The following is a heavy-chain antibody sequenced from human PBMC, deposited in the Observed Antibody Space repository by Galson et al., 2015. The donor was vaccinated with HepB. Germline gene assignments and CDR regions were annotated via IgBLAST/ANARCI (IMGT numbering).Heavy chain of an antibody. J-gene: IGHJ4*02. CDR1: GFTFSSYG. CDR3: ARDQGLLLYYFDY. Sequence: SLRLSCAASGFTFSSYGMHWVRQAPGKGLEWVAVIWYDGSNKYYADSVKGRFTISRDNSKNTLYLQMNSLRAEDTAVYYCARDQGLLLYYFDYWGQGTLVTVSS. V-gene: IGHV3-33*01. D-gene: IGHD2-21*01. CDR2: IWYDGSNK.